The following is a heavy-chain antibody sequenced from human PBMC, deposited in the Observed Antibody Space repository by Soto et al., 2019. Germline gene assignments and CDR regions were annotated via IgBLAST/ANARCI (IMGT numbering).Heavy chain of an antibody. Sequence: EVQLLESGGGLVQPGGSLRLSCAASGFTFNNYAMTWVRQAPGKGLEWVSAISGGGDTTSYADSVKGRFTVSRDGSKKTLYLQMSSLSAEDTALYYCAKGRGGSGSLPPRVDFWGQGTLVTVSS. D-gene: IGHD3-10*01. CDR1: GFTFNNYA. V-gene: IGHV3-23*01. CDR3: AKGRGGSGSLPPRVDF. J-gene: IGHJ4*02. CDR2: ISGGGDTT.